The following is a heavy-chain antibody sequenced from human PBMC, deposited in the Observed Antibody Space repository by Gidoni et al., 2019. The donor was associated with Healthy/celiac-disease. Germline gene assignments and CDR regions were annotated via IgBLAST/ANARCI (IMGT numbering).Heavy chain of an antibody. J-gene: IGHJ4*02. CDR3: AKNGTEEERYDYFDY. V-gene: IGHV3-30*18. Sequence: QVQLVESGGGVVQPGRSLRLSCAASGFTFSSYGMHWVRQAPGKGLEWVAVISYDGSNKYYADTVKGRFTISRDNSKNTLYLKMNSLRAEDTAVYYCAKNGTEEERYDYFDYWGQGTMVTVSS. CDR2: ISYDGSNK. CDR1: GFTFSSYG. D-gene: IGHD1-1*01.